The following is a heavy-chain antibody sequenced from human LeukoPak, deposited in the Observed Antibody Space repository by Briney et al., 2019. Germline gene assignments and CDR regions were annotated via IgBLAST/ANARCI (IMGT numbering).Heavy chain of an antibody. Sequence: QAGGSLRLSCAASGFTFSSYAMSWVRQAPGKELEWVSAISGSGGSTYYADSVKGRFTISRDNSKNTLYLQMNSLRAEDTAVYYCAKEAPFILTTVTTFDYWGQGTLVTVSS. D-gene: IGHD4-17*01. V-gene: IGHV3-23*01. CDR1: GFTFSSYA. CDR3: AKEAPFILTTVTTFDY. J-gene: IGHJ4*02. CDR2: ISGSGGST.